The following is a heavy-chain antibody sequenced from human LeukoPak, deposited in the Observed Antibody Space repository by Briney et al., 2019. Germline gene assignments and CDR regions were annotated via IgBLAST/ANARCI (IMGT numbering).Heavy chain of an antibody. J-gene: IGHJ4*02. CDR2: INHSGST. V-gene: IGHV4-34*01. CDR3: ARGLGVVSVSPTAPNDY. Sequence: SETLSLTCAVYGGSFSGYYWSWIRQPPGKGLEWIGEINHSGSTNYNPSLKSRVTISVDTSKNQFSLKLSSVTAADTAVYYCARGLGVVSVSPTAPNDYWGQGTLVTVSS. D-gene: IGHD3-3*01. CDR1: GGSFSGYY.